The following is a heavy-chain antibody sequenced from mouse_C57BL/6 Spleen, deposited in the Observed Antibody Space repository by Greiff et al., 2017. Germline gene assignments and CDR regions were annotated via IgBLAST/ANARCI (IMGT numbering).Heavy chain of an antibody. J-gene: IGHJ3*01. Sequence: EVKLQESGPGLVKPSQSLYLTCSVTGYSITSGYYWNWIRKFPGNKLEWMGYISNDGSNNYNPSLKNRSSITRDTSNNQFLLKLNSVTTEDTATYYCAREDYGISYSFACWGQGALVSVSA. CDR2: ISNDGSN. CDR3: AREDYGISYSFAC. V-gene: IGHV3-6*01. CDR1: GYSITSGYY. D-gene: IGHD1-1*01.